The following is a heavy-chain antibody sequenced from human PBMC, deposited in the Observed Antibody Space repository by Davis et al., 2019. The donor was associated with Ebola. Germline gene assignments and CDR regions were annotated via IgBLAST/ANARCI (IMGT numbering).Heavy chain of an antibody. CDR2: VDPSGPHS. V-gene: IGHV5-10-1*01. D-gene: IGHD4-17*01. J-gene: IGHJ5*02. CDR3: SRQSSHYSDNGAHFDH. CDR1: GYTFTSFW. Sequence: GESLKISCQTSGYTFTSFWISWVRRMPGTGLQWMGRVDPSGPHSDFSPSFQGRVSISVDHSTSTVYLQWNTLEASDTGIYYCSRQSSHYSDNGAHFDHWGQGTVVTVS.